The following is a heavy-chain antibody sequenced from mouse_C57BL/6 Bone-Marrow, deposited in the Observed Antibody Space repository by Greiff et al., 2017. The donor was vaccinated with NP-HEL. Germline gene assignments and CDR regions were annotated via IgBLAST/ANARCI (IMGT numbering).Heavy chain of an antibody. CDR1: GYTFTGYW. CDR3: ARDYGSSSWCAY. D-gene: IGHD1-1*01. CDR2: ILPRSGST. Sequence: QVQLKQSGAELMKPGASVKLSCKATGYTFTGYWIEWVKQRPGHGLEWIGEILPRSGSTNYNEKFKGKATFTADTSSNTSYMQLGSLTTEDSAIYYCARDYGSSSWCAYWGQGTLVTVSA. J-gene: IGHJ3*01. V-gene: IGHV1-9*01.